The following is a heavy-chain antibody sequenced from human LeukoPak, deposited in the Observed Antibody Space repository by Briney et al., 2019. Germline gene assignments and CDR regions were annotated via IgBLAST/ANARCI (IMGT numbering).Heavy chain of an antibody. D-gene: IGHD4-11*01. J-gene: IGHJ4*02. V-gene: IGHV3-48*02. CDR2: ISSSSSTI. CDR3: ARGPTVTTLMYYFDY. Sequence: TGGSLRLSCAASGFTFSIYSMNWVRQAPGKGLEWVSYISSSSSTIYYADSVKGRFTISRDNAKNSLYLQMNSLRDEDTAVYYCARGPTVTTLMYYFDYWGQGTLVTVSS. CDR1: GFTFSIYS.